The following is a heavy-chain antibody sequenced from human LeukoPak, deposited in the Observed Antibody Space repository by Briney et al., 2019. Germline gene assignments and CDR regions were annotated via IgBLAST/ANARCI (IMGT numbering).Heavy chain of an antibody. Sequence: GRSLRLSCAASGFTFSDYGMHWVRQAPGKGLEWVAVVSYDGTNEKYADPVKGRFTISRDNSKNTLSLQMYSLRADDTAVYYCAKDWANGDYIDHWGQGTLVTVSS. V-gene: IGHV3-30*18. CDR3: AKDWANGDYIDH. D-gene: IGHD2-8*01. CDR1: GFTFSDYG. J-gene: IGHJ4*02. CDR2: VSYDGTNE.